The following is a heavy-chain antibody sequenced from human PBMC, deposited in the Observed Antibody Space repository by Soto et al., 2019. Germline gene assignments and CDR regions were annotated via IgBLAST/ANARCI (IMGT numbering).Heavy chain of an antibody. CDR3: ARYSRYCPPYFDY. V-gene: IGHV3-48*02. J-gene: IGHJ4*02. CDR1: GFTFSSYS. Sequence: GGSLRLSCAASGFTFSSYSMNWVRQAPGKGLEWVSYISSSSSTIYYADSVKGRFTISRDNAKNSLYLQMNSLRDEGTAVYYCARYSRYCPPYFDYWGQGTLVTVSS. CDR2: ISSSSSTI. D-gene: IGHD6-6*01.